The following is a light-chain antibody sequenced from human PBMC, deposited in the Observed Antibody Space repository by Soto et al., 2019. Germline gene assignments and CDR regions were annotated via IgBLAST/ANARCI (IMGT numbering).Light chain of an antibody. CDR1: QTISSW. V-gene: IGKV1-5*01. Sequence: DIQMTQSPSTLSGSVGDRVTITCRASQTISSWLAWYQQKPGKAPKLLIYAAYNLQSGVPSRFSGRGSGTEFTLTVTSLQPEDFASYFCQQYDKYSTFGHGTKVDIK. CDR3: QQYDKYST. J-gene: IGKJ1*01. CDR2: AAY.